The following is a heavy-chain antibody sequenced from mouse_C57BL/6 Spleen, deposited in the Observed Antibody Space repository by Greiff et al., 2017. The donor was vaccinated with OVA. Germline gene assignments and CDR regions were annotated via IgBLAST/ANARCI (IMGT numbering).Heavy chain of an antibody. CDR3: ASLYGSSYFY. V-gene: IGHV1-82*01. J-gene: IGHJ2*01. Sequence: QVQLQQSGPELVKPGASVKISCKASGYAFSSSWMNWVKQRPGKGLEWIGRIYPGDGDTNYNGKFKGKATLTADKSSSTAYMQLSSLTSEDSAVYFCASLYGSSYFYWGQGTTLTVSS. CDR1: GYAFSSSW. D-gene: IGHD1-1*01. CDR2: IYPGDGDT.